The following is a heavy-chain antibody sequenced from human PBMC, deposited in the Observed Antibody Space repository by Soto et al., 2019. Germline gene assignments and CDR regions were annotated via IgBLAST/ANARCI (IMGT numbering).Heavy chain of an antibody. CDR1: GYTFTGYN. CDR2: INPNSGGT. J-gene: IGHJ6*04. D-gene: IGHD1-20*01. V-gene: IGHV1-2*02. CDR3: ARFSYNLSLEV. Sequence: ASVKVSCKASGYTFTGYNMQWVRQAPGQGLEWMGWINPNSGGTNYAQKFQGRVTMTRDTSSSTAYMELTRLRYDDTAVYYCARFSYNLSLEVWGEGMTVTVSS.